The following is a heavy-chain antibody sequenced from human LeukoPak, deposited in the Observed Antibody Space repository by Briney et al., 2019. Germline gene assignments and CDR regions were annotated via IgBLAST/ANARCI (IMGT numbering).Heavy chain of an antibody. V-gene: IGHV3-48*01. D-gene: IGHD3-22*01. CDR2: ISSRSSTI. J-gene: IGHJ4*02. Sequence: GSLRLSCAASGFTFSSYSMNWVRQAPGKGLEWVSYISSRSSTIYYADSVKGRFTLSRDNAKNSLYLQMNSLRAEDTAVYYCASHPRYYYDSSGDYWGQGTLVTVSS. CDR3: ASHPRYYYDSSGDY. CDR1: GFTFSSYS.